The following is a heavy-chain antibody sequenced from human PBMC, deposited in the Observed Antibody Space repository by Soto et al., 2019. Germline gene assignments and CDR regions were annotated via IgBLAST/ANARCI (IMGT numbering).Heavy chain of an antibody. D-gene: IGHD3-10*01. V-gene: IGHV4-4*02. CDR3: ARGSMVRGVIISWGYYYGMDV. Sequence: SETLSLTCAVSGGSISSSNWWSWVRQPPGKGLEWIGEIYHSGSTNYNPSLKSRVTISVDKSKNQFSLKLSSVTAADTAVYYCARGSMVRGVIISWGYYYGMDVWGQGTTVT. CDR1: GGSISSSNW. CDR2: IYHSGST. J-gene: IGHJ6*02.